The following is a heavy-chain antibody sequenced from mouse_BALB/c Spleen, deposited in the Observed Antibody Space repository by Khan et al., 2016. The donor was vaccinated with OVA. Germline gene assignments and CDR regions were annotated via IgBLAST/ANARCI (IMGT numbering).Heavy chain of an antibody. CDR1: GYTFTSYW. J-gene: IGHJ4*01. CDR3: ARSSYCGSCLYAMDY. CDR2: ISPGSGST. Sequence: DLVKPGASVKLSCKASGYTFTSYWINWIKQRPGQGLEWIGHISPGSGSTYYNEMFTAKATLTVDTSSTTAYIQLSSLSSEDSAVYFCARSSYCGSCLYAMDYWGQGTSVTVSS. D-gene: IGHD1-1*01. V-gene: IGHV1S41*01.